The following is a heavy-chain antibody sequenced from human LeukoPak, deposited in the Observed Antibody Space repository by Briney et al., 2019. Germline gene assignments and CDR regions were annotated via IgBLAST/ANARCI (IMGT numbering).Heavy chain of an antibody. V-gene: IGHV3-64*01. CDR2: MSSSGGST. D-gene: IGHD6-19*01. CDR3: ARVAEVAGTPNVYYMHV. Sequence: GGSLRLSCAASGFTFSSYAMNWVRQAPGKGLEYVSAMSSSGGSTYYANSVKGRFTISRDNSKNTLYLQMASLRAEDMAVYYCARVAEVAGTPNVYYMHVWGKGTTVTVSS. CDR1: GFTFSSYA. J-gene: IGHJ6*03.